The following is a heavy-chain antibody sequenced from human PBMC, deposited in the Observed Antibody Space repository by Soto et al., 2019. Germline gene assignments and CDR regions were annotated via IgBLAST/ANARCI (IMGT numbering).Heavy chain of an antibody. J-gene: IGHJ5*02. CDR3: PRRMGYCSGGRCYPIYPEGDWFDP. V-gene: IGHV4-59*01. CDR1: GGSISSYY. Sequence: NPSETLSLTCTVSGGSISSYYWSWIRQPPGKGLEWIGYIYYSGSTNYNPSLKSRVTISVDTSKNQFSLKLSSVTAADTAVYYCPRRMGYCSGGRCYPIYPEGDWFDPWGQGTLVTVSS. CDR2: IYYSGST. D-gene: IGHD2-15*01.